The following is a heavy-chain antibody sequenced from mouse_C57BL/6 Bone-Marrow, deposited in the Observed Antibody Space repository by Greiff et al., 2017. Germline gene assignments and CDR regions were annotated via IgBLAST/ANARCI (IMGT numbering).Heavy chain of an antibody. CDR3: ARGGVGSSYGGYFDV. CDR2: IHPNSGST. V-gene: IGHV1-64*01. D-gene: IGHD1-1*01. Sequence: QVQLQQSGAELVKPGASVKLSCKASGYTFTSYWMHWVKQRPGQGLEWIGMIHPNSGSTNYNEKFKSKATLTVDKSSSTAYMQLSSLTSEDSAVYYCARGGVGSSYGGYFDVWGTGTTVTVSS. J-gene: IGHJ1*03. CDR1: GYTFTSYW.